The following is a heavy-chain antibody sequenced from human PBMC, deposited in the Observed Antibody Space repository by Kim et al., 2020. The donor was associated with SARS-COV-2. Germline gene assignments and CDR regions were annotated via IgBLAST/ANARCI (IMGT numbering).Heavy chain of an antibody. Sequence: QKFQGRVTMTRDTSTSTVYMELSSLRSEDTAVYYCARDQGFGEKGGWFDPWGQGTLVTVSS. J-gene: IGHJ5*02. D-gene: IGHD3-10*01. V-gene: IGHV1-46*01. CDR3: ARDQGFGEKGGWFDP.